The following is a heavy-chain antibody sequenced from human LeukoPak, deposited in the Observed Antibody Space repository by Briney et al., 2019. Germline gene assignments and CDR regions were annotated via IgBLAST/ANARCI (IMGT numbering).Heavy chain of an antibody. D-gene: IGHD1-26*01. CDR3: ARLRIVGATSSYLDY. CDR2: IYHSGST. J-gene: IGHJ4*02. V-gene: IGHV4-34*01. Sequence: SETLSLTCAVYGGSFSGYYWSWIRQPPGKGLEWIGEIYHSGSTNYNPSLKSRVTISVDKSKNQFSLKLSSVTAADTAVYYCARLRIVGATSSYLDYWGQGTLVTVSS. CDR1: GGSFSGYY.